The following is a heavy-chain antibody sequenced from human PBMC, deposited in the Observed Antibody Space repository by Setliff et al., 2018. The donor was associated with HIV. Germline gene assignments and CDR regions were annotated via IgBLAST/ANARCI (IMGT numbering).Heavy chain of an antibody. D-gene: IGHD3-3*01. Sequence: RPSVKVSCKASRSTFNSHTINWVRQAPGQGLDWMGRIIPILGVANYAQRFQGKVTITADKSTSTAYMELTSLRFDDTAMYYCVRGVQSPPHYSYYYMDVWGEGTMVTVSS. CDR1: RSTFNSHT. V-gene: IGHV1-69*02. CDR3: VRGVQSPPHYSYYYMDV. CDR2: IIPILGVA. J-gene: IGHJ6*03.